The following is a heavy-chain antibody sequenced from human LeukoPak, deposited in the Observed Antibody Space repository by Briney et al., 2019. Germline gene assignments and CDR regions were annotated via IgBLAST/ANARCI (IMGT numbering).Heavy chain of an antibody. CDR3: GRVNCGGDCYPDYYYYYGMDV. CDR1: GGSISSGGYS. CDR2: IYHSGST. J-gene: IGHJ6*02. Sequence: SETLSLTCAVSGGSISSGGYSWSWIRQPPGKGLEWIGYIYHSGSTYYNPSLKSRVTISVDRSKNQFSLKLSSVTAADTAVYFCGRVNCGGDCYPDYYYYYGMDVWGQGTTVTVSS. V-gene: IGHV4-30-2*01. D-gene: IGHD2-21*02.